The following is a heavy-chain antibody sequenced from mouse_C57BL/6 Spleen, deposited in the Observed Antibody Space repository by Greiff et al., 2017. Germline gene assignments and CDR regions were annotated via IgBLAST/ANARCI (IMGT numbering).Heavy chain of an antibody. CDR3: AIIAVHYGNYLDGVAY. CDR2: IDPSDSYT. V-gene: IGHV1-69*01. CDR1: GYTFTSYW. D-gene: IGHD2-1*01. Sequence: QVQLQQPGAELVMPGASVKLSCKASGYTFTSYWMHWVKQRPGQGLEWIGEIDPSDSYTNYNQKFKGRSTLTVDKSSSTAYMQLRSLTSEDSAFYYCAIIAVHYGNYLDGVAYWGQGTSVTVSS. J-gene: IGHJ4*01.